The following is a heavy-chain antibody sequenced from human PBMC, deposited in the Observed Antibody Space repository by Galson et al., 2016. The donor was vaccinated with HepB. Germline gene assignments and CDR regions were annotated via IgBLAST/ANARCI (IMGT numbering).Heavy chain of an antibody. CDR3: TTELPYIAVVVAAVF. CDR2: IKSKSDGGTT. Sequence: SLRLSCAGSGFIFSNAWMNWVRQAPGKGLEWVGRIKSKSDGGTTDYAAPVKGRLTISRDDSKNTIYLQMNGLKTEDSAVYYCTTELPYIAVVVAAVFWGQGTPVTVSS. CDR1: GFIFSNAW. D-gene: IGHD2-15*01. V-gene: IGHV3-15*07. J-gene: IGHJ4*02.